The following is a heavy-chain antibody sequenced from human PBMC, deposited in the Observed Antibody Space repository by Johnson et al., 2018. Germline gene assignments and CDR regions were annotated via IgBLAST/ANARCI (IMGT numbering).Heavy chain of an antibody. V-gene: IGHV3-72*01. CDR1: GFTFSYHY. CDR3: ARGLGQCGRTSCAEYFYYGLDV. D-gene: IGHD2-2*01. J-gene: IGHJ6*02. CDR2: LRNKANSYSP. Sequence: VQLVESGGGLVQPGGSLRLSCVASGFTFSYHYMDWVRHTTGKGLEWVGRLRNKANSYSPEYAASVRDRFTISGDDSKNTLDLQMSRLKIEDTDLYYCARGLGQCGRTSCAEYFYYGLDVWGQGTTVTFSS.